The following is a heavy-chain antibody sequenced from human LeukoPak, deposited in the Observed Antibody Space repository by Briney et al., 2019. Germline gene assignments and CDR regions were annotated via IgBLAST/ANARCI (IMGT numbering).Heavy chain of an antibody. Sequence: PSETLSLTCTVSGDSITSSSYNWGCIRQPPGKRLEWIGSIFYTGRTYYNPSLKSRVTLSVDTSKNQFSLKLSSMTAADTAVYYCAKMRPSDYGDYPDYWGQGTLVTVSS. D-gene: IGHD4-17*01. CDR2: IFYTGRT. V-gene: IGHV4-39*07. CDR3: AKMRPSDYGDYPDY. J-gene: IGHJ4*02. CDR1: GDSITSSSYN.